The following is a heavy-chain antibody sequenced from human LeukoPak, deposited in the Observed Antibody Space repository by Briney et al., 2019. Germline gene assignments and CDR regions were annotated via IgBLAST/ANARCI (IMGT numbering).Heavy chain of an antibody. J-gene: IGHJ6*03. D-gene: IGHD6-25*01. CDR2: INHSGST. CDR1: GGSFSGYH. Sequence: SETLSLTCAVYGGSFSGYHWSWIRQPPGKGLEWIGEINHSGSTNYNPSLKSRVTISVDTSKNQFSLKLSSVTAADTAVYYCARGKRLSLYYYYYMDVWGKGTAVTVSS. V-gene: IGHV4-34*01. CDR3: ARGKRLSLYYYYYMDV.